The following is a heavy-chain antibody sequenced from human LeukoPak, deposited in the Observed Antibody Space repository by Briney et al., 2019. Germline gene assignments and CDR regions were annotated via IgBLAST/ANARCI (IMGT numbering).Heavy chain of an antibody. CDR3: ARAPVPATKWELPGPDY. V-gene: IGHV3-30*19. CDR1: GFTFSSYG. J-gene: IGHJ4*02. CDR2: ISYDGSNK. Sequence: QAGGSLRLSCAASGFTFSSYGMHWVRQAPGKGLEWVAVISYDGSNKYYADSVKGRFTISRDNSKNTLYLQMNSLRAEDTAVYYCARAPVPATKWELPGPDYWGQGTLVTVSS. D-gene: IGHD1-26*01.